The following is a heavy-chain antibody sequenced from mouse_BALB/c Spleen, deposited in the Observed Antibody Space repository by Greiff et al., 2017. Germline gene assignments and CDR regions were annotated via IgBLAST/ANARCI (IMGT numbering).Heavy chain of an antibody. D-gene: IGHD1-1*01. J-gene: IGHJ3*01. V-gene: IGHV2-6-4*01. CDR1: GFSLSRYS. CDR2: IWGGGST. Sequence: QVQLKESGPGLVAPSQSLSITCTVSGFSLSRYSVHWVRQPPGKGLEWLGMIWGGGSTDYNSALKSRMSISKDNSKSQVFLKMNSLQTDDTAMYYCARPYYGSSSWFAYWGQGTLVTVSA. CDR3: ARPYYGSSSWFAY.